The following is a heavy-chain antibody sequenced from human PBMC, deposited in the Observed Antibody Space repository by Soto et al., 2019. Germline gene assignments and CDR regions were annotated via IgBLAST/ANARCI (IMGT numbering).Heavy chain of an antibody. V-gene: IGHV3-74*01. CDR2: IDPYETGV. Sequence: EVQLVESGGGLVQPGGSLRLSCTDSGFTFSGDWMHWVRQAPGKGLVWVSRIDPYETGVSYADSVKGRFTISRDNAKSTLYLQMNSLRVEDTAVYYFTRDTFGARDYWGQGPLVSVSS. D-gene: IGHD3-10*01. CDR3: TRDTFGARDY. J-gene: IGHJ4*02. CDR1: GFTFSGDW.